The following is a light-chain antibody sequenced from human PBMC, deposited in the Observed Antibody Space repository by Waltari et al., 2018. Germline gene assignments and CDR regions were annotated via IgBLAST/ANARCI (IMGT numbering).Light chain of an antibody. CDR2: DAF. CDR1: QSVGRS. J-gene: IGKJ1*01. CDR3: QMYVRLPVT. V-gene: IGKV3-20*01. Sequence: EIVLTQSPGTLSLSPGERVTLSCRASQSVGRSLAWYQQRPGPAPRLLIYDAFTRATGVADRFSGSGSGTDFSLTISRLDPEDFAVYYCQMYVRLPVTFGQGTKVEIK.